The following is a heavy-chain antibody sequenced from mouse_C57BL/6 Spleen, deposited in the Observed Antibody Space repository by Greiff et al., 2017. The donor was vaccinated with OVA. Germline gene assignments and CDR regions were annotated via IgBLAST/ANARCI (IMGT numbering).Heavy chain of an antibody. CDR3: ARVITTVVATRYFDY. Sequence: EVKLVESGPGLVKPSQSLSLPCSVTGYSITSGYYWNWIRQFPGNKLEWMGYISYDGSNNYNPSLKNRIAITRDTSKNQFFLKLNSVTTEDTATYYCARVITTVVATRYFDYWGQGTTLTVSS. CDR1: GYSITSGYY. D-gene: IGHD1-1*01. CDR2: ISYDGSN. J-gene: IGHJ2*01. V-gene: IGHV3-6*01.